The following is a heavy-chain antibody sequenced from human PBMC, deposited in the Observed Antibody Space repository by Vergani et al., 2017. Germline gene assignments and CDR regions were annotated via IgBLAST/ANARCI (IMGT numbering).Heavy chain of an antibody. V-gene: IGHV4-59*10. Sequence: QVQLQQWGAGLLKPSETLSLTCAVYGGSFSGYYWSWIRQPAGKGLEWIGRIYTSGSTNYNPSLKSRVTISVDTSKNQFSLKLSSVTAADTAVYYCAREVLYCSSTSCYGFDYWGQGTLVTVSS. CDR1: GGSFSGYY. CDR3: AREVLYCSSTSCYGFDY. D-gene: IGHD2-2*01. CDR2: IYTSGST. J-gene: IGHJ4*02.